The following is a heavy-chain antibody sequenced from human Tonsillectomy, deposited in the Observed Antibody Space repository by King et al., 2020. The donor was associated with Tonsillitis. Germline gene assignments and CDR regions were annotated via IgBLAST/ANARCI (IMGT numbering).Heavy chain of an antibody. CDR2: IRGSGGST. CDR1: GFTFRSYA. D-gene: IGHD6-6*01. J-gene: IGHJ4*02. Sequence: VQLVESGGGLVQPGGSLRLSCAASGFTFRSYAMSWVRQAPGRGLEWVSAIRGSGGSTYYADSVKGRFTISRDNSKNTLYLQMNSLRAEGTAVYYCAKDGFWGSSSKWGQGTLVTVSS. CDR3: AKDGFWGSSSK. V-gene: IGHV3-23*04.